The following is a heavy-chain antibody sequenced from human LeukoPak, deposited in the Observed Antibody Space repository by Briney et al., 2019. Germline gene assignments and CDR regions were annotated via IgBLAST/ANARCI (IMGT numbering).Heavy chain of an antibody. D-gene: IGHD3-9*01. CDR2: IYPGDSDT. Sequence: GESLKISCKGSGYSFTSYWIGWVRQMPGKGLEWMGIIYPGDSDTRYSPSFQGQVTISADKSISTAYLQWSSLRAEDTAVYYCARVGGTIFPPYYYGMDVWGQGTTVTVSS. CDR1: GYSFTSYW. V-gene: IGHV5-51*01. CDR3: ARVGGTIFPPYYYGMDV. J-gene: IGHJ6*02.